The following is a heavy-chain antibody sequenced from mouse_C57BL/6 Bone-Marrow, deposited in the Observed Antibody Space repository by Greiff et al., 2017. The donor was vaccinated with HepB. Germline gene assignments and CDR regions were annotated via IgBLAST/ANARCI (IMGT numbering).Heavy chain of an antibody. D-gene: IGHD2-4*01. CDR1: GFTFSDFY. Sequence: EVKLMESGGGLVQSGRSLRLSCATSGFTFSDFYMEWVRQAPGKGLEWIAASRNKANDYTTEYSASVKGRFIVSRDTSKSILYLQMNALRAKDTDIYYCARIYDYGHAMDYWGQGTSVTVSS. J-gene: IGHJ4*01. CDR3: ARIYDYGHAMDY. V-gene: IGHV7-1*01. CDR2: SRNKANDYTT.